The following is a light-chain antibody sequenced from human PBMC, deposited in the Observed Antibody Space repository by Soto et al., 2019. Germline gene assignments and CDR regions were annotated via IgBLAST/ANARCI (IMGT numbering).Light chain of an antibody. CDR3: QQYNNWPNT. V-gene: IGKV3-15*01. Sequence: EIVMTQSPATLSVSPGERATLSCRASQSVSSNLAWYQQKPGQAPRLLIYGASTRATGIPARFSGSGSGTEFTLTISSLQSEDFAVYYCQQYNNWPNTFGGGTKAEIK. J-gene: IGKJ4*01. CDR1: QSVSSN. CDR2: GAS.